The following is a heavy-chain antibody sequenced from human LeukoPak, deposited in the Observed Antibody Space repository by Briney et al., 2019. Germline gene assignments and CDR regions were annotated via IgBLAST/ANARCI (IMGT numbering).Heavy chain of an antibody. CDR3: ARGGIYDILTGYYDY. D-gene: IGHD3-9*01. Sequence: GGSLRLSCAASGSTFSSYTMHWVRQAPGKGLEWVAVISYDGSIKYYADSVKGRFTISRDNSKNTLYPQMNSLRPEDTAVYYCARGGIYDILTGYYDYWGQGTLVTVSS. CDR2: ISYDGSIK. V-gene: IGHV3-30*04. CDR1: GSTFSSYT. J-gene: IGHJ4*02.